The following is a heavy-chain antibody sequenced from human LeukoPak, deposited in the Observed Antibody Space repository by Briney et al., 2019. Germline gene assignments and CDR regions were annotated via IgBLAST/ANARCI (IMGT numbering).Heavy chain of an antibody. CDR2: INPSGGST. V-gene: IGHV1-46*01. D-gene: IGHD4-17*01. J-gene: IGHJ4*02. CDR1: GYTFTSYG. Sequence: GASVKVSCKASGYTFTSYGISWVRQAPGQGLEWMGIINPSGGSTSYAQKFQGRVTMTRDTSTSTVYMELSSLRAEDTAVYYCARDLYGDYEGYWGQGTLVTVSS. CDR3: ARDLYGDYEGY.